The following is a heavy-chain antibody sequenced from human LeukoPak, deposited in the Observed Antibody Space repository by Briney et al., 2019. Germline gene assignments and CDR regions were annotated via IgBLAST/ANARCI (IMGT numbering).Heavy chain of an antibody. CDR3: ARTMVRGVIVGFDY. CDR1: GDTFSSYA. Sequence: SVKVSCKASGDTFSSYAISWVRQAPGQGLEWMGGIIPIFGTANYAQKFQGRVTITTDKSTSTAYMELSSLRSEDTAVYYCARTMVRGVIVGFDYWGQGTLVTVSS. CDR2: IIPIFGTA. V-gene: IGHV1-69*05. J-gene: IGHJ4*02. D-gene: IGHD3-10*01.